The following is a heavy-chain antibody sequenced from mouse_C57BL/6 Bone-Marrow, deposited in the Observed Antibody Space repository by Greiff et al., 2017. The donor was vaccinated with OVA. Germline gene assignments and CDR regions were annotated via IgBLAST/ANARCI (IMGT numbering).Heavy chain of an antibody. CDR3: ARPPAQATHYYAMGD. J-gene: IGHJ4*01. D-gene: IGHD3-2*02. CDR1: GYTFTSYW. V-gene: IGHV1-55*01. CDR2: IYPGSGST. Sequence: QVQLQQPGAELVKPGASVKMSCKASGYTFTSYWITWVKQRPGQGLEWIGDIYPGSGSTNYNEKFKSKATLTVDTSSSTAYMQLSSLTSEDSAVYYCARPPAQATHYYAMGDWGEGTSVTDSS.